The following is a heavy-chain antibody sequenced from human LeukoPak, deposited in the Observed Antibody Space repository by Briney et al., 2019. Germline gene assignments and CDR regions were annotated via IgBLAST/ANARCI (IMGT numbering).Heavy chain of an antibody. CDR2: IYYSGST. CDR3: ARYGDYVDY. V-gene: IGHV4-39*07. D-gene: IGHD4-17*01. J-gene: IGHJ4*02. CDR1: GGSISSGSYY. Sequence: SETLSLTCTVSGGSISSGSYYWSWIRQPAGKGLEWIGSIYYSGSTYYNPSLKSRVTISVDTSKNQFSLKLSSVTAADTAVYYCARYGDYVDYWGQGTLVTVSS.